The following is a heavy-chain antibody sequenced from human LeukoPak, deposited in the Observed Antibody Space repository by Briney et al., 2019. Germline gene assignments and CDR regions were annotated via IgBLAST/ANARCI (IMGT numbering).Heavy chain of an antibody. V-gene: IGHV4-4*02. Sequence: SETLSLTCAVSGGSISSSNWWSWVRQPPGKGLEWIGEIYHSGSTNYNPSLKSRVTISVDKSKNQFSLKLSSVTAADTAMYYCVRDAYYSGSYFDSNVYWGQGTLVTVSS. J-gene: IGHJ4*02. D-gene: IGHD1-26*01. CDR2: IYHSGST. CDR1: GGSISSSNW. CDR3: VRDAYYSGSYFDSNVY.